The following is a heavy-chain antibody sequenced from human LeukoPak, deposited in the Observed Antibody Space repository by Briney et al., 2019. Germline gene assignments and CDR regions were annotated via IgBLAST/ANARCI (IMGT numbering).Heavy chain of an antibody. CDR2: MNPNSGNT. Sequence: GASVKVSCKASGYTFTSYDINWVRQATGQGLEWMGWMNPNSGNTGYAQKFQGRVTMTRNTSISTAYMELSSLRSEDTAVYYCARGLSLEPEYYHYYYMDVWGKGTTVTVSS. CDR1: GYTFTSYD. J-gene: IGHJ6*03. CDR3: ARGLSLEPEYYHYYYMDV. V-gene: IGHV1-8*01. D-gene: IGHD3-3*01.